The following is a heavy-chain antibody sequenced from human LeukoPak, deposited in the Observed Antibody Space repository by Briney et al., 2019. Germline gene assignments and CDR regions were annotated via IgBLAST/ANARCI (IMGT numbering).Heavy chain of an antibody. Sequence: SETLSLTCAVYGGSFSGYYWSWIRQPPGKGLEWTGEINHSGSTNYNPSLKSRVTLSVDTSKKQFSLKLSSVTAADTAVYYCARGTVAGTEANFDYWGQGTLVTVSS. CDR1: GGSFSGYY. D-gene: IGHD6-19*01. CDR2: INHSGST. J-gene: IGHJ4*02. V-gene: IGHV4-34*01. CDR3: ARGTVAGTEANFDY.